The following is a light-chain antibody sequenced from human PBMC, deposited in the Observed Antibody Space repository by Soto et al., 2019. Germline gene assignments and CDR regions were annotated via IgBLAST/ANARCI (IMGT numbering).Light chain of an antibody. CDR1: QSISSY. CDR2: AAS. CDR3: QQSYSTPT. V-gene: IGKV1-39*01. Sequence: DIQMTQSPSSLSASVGDRVTITCRASQSISSYLNWYQQKPGKAPKLLIYAASSLQSGVPSRFSGSGSGTDFTLTISSLQPEDSATYYCQQSYSTPTFRQGTKLEIK. J-gene: IGKJ2*01.